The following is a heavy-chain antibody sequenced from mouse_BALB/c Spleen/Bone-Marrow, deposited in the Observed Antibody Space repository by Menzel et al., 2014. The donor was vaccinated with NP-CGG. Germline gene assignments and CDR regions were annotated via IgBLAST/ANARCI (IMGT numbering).Heavy chain of an antibody. CDR1: GYSITSDYA. J-gene: IGHJ3*01. V-gene: IGHV3-2*02. CDR3: ARGRAAWFAY. D-gene: IGHD3-3*01. CDR2: ISYSGIT. Sequence: VQLQQPGPGLVKPSQSLSLTCTVTGYSITSDYAWNWIRQFPGNKLAWMGYISYSGITSYNPSLKSRISITRDTSKNQFSLQLNSVTTEDTATYYCARGRAAWFAYWGQGTLVTVSA.